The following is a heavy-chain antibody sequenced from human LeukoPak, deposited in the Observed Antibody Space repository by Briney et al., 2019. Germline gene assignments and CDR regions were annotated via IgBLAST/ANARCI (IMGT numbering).Heavy chain of an antibody. CDR2: IIPIFGTG. V-gene: IGHV1-69*13. D-gene: IGHD3-3*01. Sequence: ASVKVSCKASGGTFSSYVITWVRQAPGQGREWMGGIIPIFGTGNYAQKFQGRVTSTADESTGTAYMELSSLRSEDTAVYYCARGVVNYYSYYMDVWGQGTTVTVSS. CDR3: ARGVVNYYSYYMDV. J-gene: IGHJ6*03. CDR1: GGTFSSYV.